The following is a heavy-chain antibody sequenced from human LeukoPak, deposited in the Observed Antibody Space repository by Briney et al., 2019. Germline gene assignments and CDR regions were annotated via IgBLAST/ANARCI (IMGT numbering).Heavy chain of an antibody. CDR2: IRSRANNYAT. CDR3: AKGGRTTMIVVVTRPYFDY. CDR1: GFLFSGSA. J-gene: IGHJ4*02. Sequence: GGSLRLSCAASGFLFSGSALHWVRQASGKGLEWVGRIRSRANNYATAYAASVEGRFTISRDDSKNSAYLQMNSLKTEDTAVYYCAKGGRTTMIVVVTRPYFDYWGQGTLVTVSS. D-gene: IGHD3-22*01. V-gene: IGHV3-73*01.